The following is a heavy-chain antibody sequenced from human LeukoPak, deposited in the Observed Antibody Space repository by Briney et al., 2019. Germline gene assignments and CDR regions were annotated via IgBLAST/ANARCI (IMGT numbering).Heavy chain of an antibody. V-gene: IGHV4-39*07. Sequence: PSETLSLTCTASSGSISSTSYYWGWIRQPPRRGLEWIGGIIYSGNTYYNPSLKSRVTISVDTTKNQFSLKLSSVTAADTAVYYCARVNWGSPYYYYGMDVWGQGTTVTVSS. CDR3: ARVNWGSPYYYYGMDV. J-gene: IGHJ6*02. CDR1: SGSISSTSYY. CDR2: IIYSGNT. D-gene: IGHD7-27*01.